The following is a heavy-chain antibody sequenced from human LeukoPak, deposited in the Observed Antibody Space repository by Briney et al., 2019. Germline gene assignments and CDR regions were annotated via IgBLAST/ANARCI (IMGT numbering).Heavy chain of an antibody. V-gene: IGHV4-34*01. CDR1: GGSFSGYY. D-gene: IGHD4-17*01. CDR3: ARHFEFDYADY. Sequence: SETLSLTCAVYGGSFSGYYWSWIRQPPGKGLEWIGEINHSGSTNYNPSLKSRVTISIDTSQNQFSLKLSSVTAADTAIYYCARHFEFDYADYWGQGTLVTVSS. CDR2: INHSGST. J-gene: IGHJ4*02.